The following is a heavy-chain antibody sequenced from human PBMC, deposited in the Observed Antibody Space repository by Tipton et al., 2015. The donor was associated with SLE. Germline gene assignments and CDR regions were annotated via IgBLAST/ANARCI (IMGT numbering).Heavy chain of an antibody. CDR3: ARTSGNYYY. CDR1: GGSISSHY. Sequence: TLSLTCTVSGGSISSHYWSWIRQPPGKGLEWIGYIYYSGSTNYNPSLKSRVTISVDTSKNQFSLQLSSVTAADTAVYYCARTSGNYYYWGQGTLVTVSS. V-gene: IGHV4-59*11. D-gene: IGHD1-26*01. CDR2: IYYSGST. J-gene: IGHJ4*02.